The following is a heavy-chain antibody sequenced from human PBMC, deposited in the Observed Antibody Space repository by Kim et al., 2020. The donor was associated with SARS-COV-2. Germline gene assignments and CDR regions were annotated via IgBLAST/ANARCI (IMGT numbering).Heavy chain of an antibody. D-gene: IGHD3-3*01. CDR1: GYTFTSYY. CDR3: ARASHNTIFGVVKWTFFDY. Sequence: ASVKVSCKASGYTFTSYYMHWVRQAPGQGLEWMGIINPSGGSTSYAQKFQGRVTMTRDTSTSTVYMELSSLRSEDTAVYYCARASHNTIFGVVKWTFFDYWGQGTLVTVSS. CDR2: INPSGGST. J-gene: IGHJ4*02. V-gene: IGHV1-46*01.